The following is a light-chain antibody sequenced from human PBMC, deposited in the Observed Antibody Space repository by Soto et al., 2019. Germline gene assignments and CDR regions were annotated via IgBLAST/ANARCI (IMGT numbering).Light chain of an antibody. V-gene: IGKV3-15*01. CDR2: GAS. J-gene: IGKJ5*01. CDR1: QSVSSN. CDR3: QQYNNWPPIT. Sequence: EVVMTQSPATLSVSPGEGVTLSCRSSQSVSSNLAWYQQRPGQAPRLLIYGASTRATGIPARFSGSGSGTEFTLTISSLQSEDFAVYYCQQYNNWPPITFGQGTRLEIK.